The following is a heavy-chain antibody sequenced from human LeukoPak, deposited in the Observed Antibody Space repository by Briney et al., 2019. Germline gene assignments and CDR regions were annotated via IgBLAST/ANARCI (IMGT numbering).Heavy chain of an antibody. D-gene: IGHD3-22*01. J-gene: IGHJ4*02. CDR2: IYSGGSS. CDR1: GFTVSSNY. V-gene: IGHV3-53*01. Sequence: GGSLRLSCAASGFTVSSNYMSWVRQAPGKGLEWVSVIYSGGSSYYADSVKGRFTISRDNSKNTLYLQMNSLRAEDTAVYYCATALGSYYDSSGYLHDYWGQGTLVAVSS. CDR3: ATALGSYYDSSGYLHDY.